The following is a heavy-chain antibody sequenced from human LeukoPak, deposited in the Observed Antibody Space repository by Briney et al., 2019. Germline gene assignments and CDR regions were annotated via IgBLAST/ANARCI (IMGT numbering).Heavy chain of an antibody. J-gene: IGHJ4*02. Sequence: SETLSLTCAVYGGSFSAYCWSWIRQPPGKGLEWIGGINHSGSTKYNPSLKSRVTISLDTSKNQFSLKLSSVTAADTAVYYFARGRNWKSSSGYLNYWGQGTLVTVSS. CDR3: ARGRNWKSSSGYLNY. CDR2: INHSGST. D-gene: IGHD3-22*01. CDR1: GGSFSAYC. V-gene: IGHV4-34*01.